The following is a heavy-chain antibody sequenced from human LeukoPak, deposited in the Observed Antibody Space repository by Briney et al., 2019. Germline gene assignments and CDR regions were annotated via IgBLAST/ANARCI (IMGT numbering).Heavy chain of an antibody. CDR1: GFTFSSYA. D-gene: IGHD4-17*01. V-gene: IGHV3-23*01. CDR3: AKDPHYGDSFYWDY. CDR2: ISGSGGST. Sequence: RPGGSLRLSCAASGFTFSSYAMSRVRQAPGKGLEWVSAISGSGGSTYYADSVKGRFTISRDNSKNTLYLQMNSLRAEDTAVYYCAKDPHYGDSFYWDYWGQGTLVTVSS. J-gene: IGHJ4*02.